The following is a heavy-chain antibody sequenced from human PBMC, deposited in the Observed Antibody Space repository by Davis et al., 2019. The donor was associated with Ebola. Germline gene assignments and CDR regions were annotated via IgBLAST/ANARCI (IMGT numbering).Heavy chain of an antibody. V-gene: IGHV3-33*08. Sequence: GESLKISCAASGFTFSSYGMHWVRQAPGKGLEWVAVIWYDGSNKYYADSVKGRFTLSRDNSKNTLYLQMNSLRAEDTAVYYCAREDFGLMDHDAFDIWSQGTMVTVSS. J-gene: IGHJ3*02. CDR3: AREDFGLMDHDAFDI. D-gene: IGHD3-16*01. CDR2: IWYDGSNK. CDR1: GFTFSSYG.